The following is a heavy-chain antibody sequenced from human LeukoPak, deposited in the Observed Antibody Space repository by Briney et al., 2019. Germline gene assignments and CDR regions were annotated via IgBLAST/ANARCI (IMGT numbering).Heavy chain of an antibody. Sequence: SETLSLTCTVSGGSISSGDYYWSWIRQPPGKGLEWIGYIYYSGSTYYNPSLKSRVTISVDTSKNQFSLKLSSVTAADTAVYYCASLDYYDSSGYYYGKPPGFDYWGQGTLVTVSS. D-gene: IGHD3-22*01. V-gene: IGHV4-30-4*01. CDR2: IYYSGST. CDR1: GGSISSGDYY. J-gene: IGHJ4*02. CDR3: ASLDYYDSSGYYYGKPPGFDY.